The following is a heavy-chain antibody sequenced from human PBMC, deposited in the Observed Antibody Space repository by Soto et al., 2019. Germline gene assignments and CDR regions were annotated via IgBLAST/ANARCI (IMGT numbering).Heavy chain of an antibody. V-gene: IGHV1-2*04. CDR3: ARGDSTDCSNGVCSFFYNHDMDV. CDR1: GYSFTDYH. Sequence: ASLKVSCKASGYSFTDYHIHWVRQAPGQGLEWLGRINPKSGGTSTAQKFQGWVTMTTDTSISTASMELTRLTSDDTAIYYCARGDSTDCSNGVCSFFYNHDMDVWGQGATVTVSS. CDR2: INPKSGGT. D-gene: IGHD2-8*01. J-gene: IGHJ6*02.